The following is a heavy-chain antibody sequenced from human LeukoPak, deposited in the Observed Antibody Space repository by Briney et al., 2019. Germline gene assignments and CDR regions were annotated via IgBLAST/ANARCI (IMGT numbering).Heavy chain of an antibody. J-gene: IGHJ4*02. V-gene: IGHV5-51*01. CDR2: IYTGDSDT. D-gene: IGHD2-2*01. Sequence: GASLQISCKGSGSIFTSHWICCLRPLRGKVLEWMEIIYTGDSDTRYSPSIEGQVTISADKSMSTAYLQWSSLKASDTAMYYCARRYCSSTSCQFFDYWGQGKLVTVSS. CDR1: GSIFTSHW. CDR3: ARRYCSSTSCQFFDY.